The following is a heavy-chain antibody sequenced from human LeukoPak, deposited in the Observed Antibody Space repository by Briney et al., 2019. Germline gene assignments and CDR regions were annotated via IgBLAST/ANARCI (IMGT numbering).Heavy chain of an antibody. V-gene: IGHV4-59*02. Sequence: SETLSLTCTVSGGSVTDYYWSWIRQSPGKGLEWIGYIYYSGSTNYNPSLKSRVTISVDTSKNQFSLKLSSVTAADTAVYYCARLLWFGELWDFDYWGQGTLVTVSS. D-gene: IGHD3-10*01. CDR1: GGSVTDYY. CDR3: ARLLWFGELWDFDY. CDR2: IYYSGST. J-gene: IGHJ4*02.